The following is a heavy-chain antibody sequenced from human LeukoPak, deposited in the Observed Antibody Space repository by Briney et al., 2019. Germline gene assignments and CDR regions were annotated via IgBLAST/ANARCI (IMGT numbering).Heavy chain of an antibody. V-gene: IGHV3-72*01. CDR1: GFTFSDHY. CDR3: TRAIEGAFDI. Sequence: PGGSLRLSCAASGFTFSDHYMDWVRQAPGKGLEWVGRSRNKANSYTTEYAASVKGRFTISRDDSKSIAYLQMNSLKTEDTAVYYCTRAIEGAFDIWGQGTMVTVSS. J-gene: IGHJ3*02. CDR2: SRNKANSYTT.